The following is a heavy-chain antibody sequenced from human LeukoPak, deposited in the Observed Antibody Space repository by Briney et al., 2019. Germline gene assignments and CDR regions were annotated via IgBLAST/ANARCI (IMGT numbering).Heavy chain of an antibody. Sequence: PGGSLRLSCTGSGFTFGNTGMNWVRQAPGKGLEWVGRIKSRVHGGTTDYAAPVKGRFSIPRDDSKNTVHLQRNSLKMEDTAVYYCSDYGDYRWGQGTLVTVSS. D-gene: IGHD4-17*01. CDR3: SDYGDYR. CDR1: GFTFGNTG. J-gene: IGHJ5*02. V-gene: IGHV3-15*07. CDR2: IKSRVHGGTT.